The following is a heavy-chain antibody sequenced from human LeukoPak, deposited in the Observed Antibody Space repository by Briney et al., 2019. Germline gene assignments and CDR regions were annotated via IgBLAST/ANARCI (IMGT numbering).Heavy chain of an antibody. Sequence: GESLKISCKGSGYSFTSYWIGWVRQMPGKGLEWMGIIYPGDSDTRYSPSFQGQVTISADKSISTAYLQWSSLKASDTAMYYCARSLLHLGYYYYYMDVWGKGTTVTVSS. CDR2: IYPGDSDT. CDR1: GYSFTSYW. V-gene: IGHV5-51*01. J-gene: IGHJ6*03. CDR3: ARSLLHLGYYYYYMDV. D-gene: IGHD2/OR15-2a*01.